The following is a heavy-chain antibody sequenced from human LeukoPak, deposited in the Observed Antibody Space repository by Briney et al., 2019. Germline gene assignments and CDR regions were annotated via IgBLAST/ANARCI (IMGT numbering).Heavy chain of an antibody. J-gene: IGHJ4*02. Sequence: PSETLSLTCTVSGGSISSYYWSWIRQPPGKGLEWIGYIYYSGSTNYNPSLKSRVTISLDTSKKQFSLKLTSVTAADTAVFYCATHEQRLVRGFDYWGQGTLVTVSS. CDR1: GGSISSYY. D-gene: IGHD6-19*01. CDR2: IYYSGST. V-gene: IGHV4-59*08. CDR3: ATHEQRLVRGFDY.